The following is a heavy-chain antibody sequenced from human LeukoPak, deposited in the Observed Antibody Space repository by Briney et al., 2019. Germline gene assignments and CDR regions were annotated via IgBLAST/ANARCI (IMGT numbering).Heavy chain of an antibody. CDR2: IYHSGST. D-gene: IGHD2-2*01. CDR1: GGSISSGGYS. CDR3: ARGVVPAASGVSHFDY. Sequence: SQTLSLTCAVSGGSISSGGYSWSWIRQPPGTGLEWIGYIYHSGSTYYNPSLKSRVTISVDRSKNQFSLKLSSVTAADTAVYYCARGVVPAASGVSHFDYWGQGTLVTVSS. V-gene: IGHV4-30-2*01. J-gene: IGHJ4*02.